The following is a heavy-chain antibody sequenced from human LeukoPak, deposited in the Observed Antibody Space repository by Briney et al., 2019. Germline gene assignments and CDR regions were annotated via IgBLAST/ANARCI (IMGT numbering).Heavy chain of an antibody. V-gene: IGHV3-30*02. CDR3: AKDMGSSSFGGLLDY. D-gene: IGHD6-13*01. CDR1: GFTFSSYG. CDR2: IRYDGSNK. Sequence: GGSLRLSCAASGFTFSSYGMHWVRQAPGKGLEWVAFIRYDGSNKYCADSVKGRFTISRDNSKNTLYLQMNSLRAEDTAVYYCAKDMGSSSFGGLLDYWGQGTLVTVSS. J-gene: IGHJ4*02.